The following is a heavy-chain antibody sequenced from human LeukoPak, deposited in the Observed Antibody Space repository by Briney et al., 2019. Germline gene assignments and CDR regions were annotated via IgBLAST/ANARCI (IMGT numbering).Heavy chain of an antibody. CDR2: MNPNSGST. V-gene: IGHV1-8*01. CDR1: GYTFTSYD. CDR3: AREGRCSSTSCYTKRGAIDP. Sequence: ASVKVSCKASGYTFTSYDINWVRQATGQGLEWMGWMNPNSGSTGYAQKLQGRVTMTRNTSISTAYMELSSLRSEDTAVYYCAREGRCSSTSCYTKRGAIDPWGQGTLVTVSS. J-gene: IGHJ5*02. D-gene: IGHD2-2*02.